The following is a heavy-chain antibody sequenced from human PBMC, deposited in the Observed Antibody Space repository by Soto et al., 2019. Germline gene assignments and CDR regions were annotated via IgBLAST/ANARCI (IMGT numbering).Heavy chain of an antibody. CDR1: GGSITSGGYS. D-gene: IGHD2-2*01. CDR3: VRVVVVPAVWADYFVS. CDR2: IYHSGTT. V-gene: IGHV4-30-2*01. J-gene: IGHJ4*02. Sequence: QLQLQESGSGLVKPSQTLSLTCAVSGGSITSGGYSWSWIRQPPGKRLEWIANIYHSGTTYYNPSLKSRVALSLTRSDSQFYLDLSSVTAADTAVYYCVRVVVVPAVWADYFVSWGQGTLPTVSS.